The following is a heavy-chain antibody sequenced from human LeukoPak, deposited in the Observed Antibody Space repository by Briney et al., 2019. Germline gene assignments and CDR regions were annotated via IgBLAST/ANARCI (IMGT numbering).Heavy chain of an antibody. Sequence: ASVKVSCKASGGTFSSYAISWVRQAPGQGLEWMGGIIPIFGTANYAQKFQGRVTITTDESTSTAYMELSSLRSEDTAVYCCARGQPTGPYYDSSGYYPDYWGQGTLVTVSS. D-gene: IGHD3-22*01. CDR3: ARGQPTGPYYDSSGYYPDY. CDR1: GGTFSSYA. J-gene: IGHJ4*02. CDR2: IIPIFGTA. V-gene: IGHV1-69*05.